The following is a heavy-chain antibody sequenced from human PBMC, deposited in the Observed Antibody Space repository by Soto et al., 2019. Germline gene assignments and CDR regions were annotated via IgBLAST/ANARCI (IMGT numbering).Heavy chain of an antibody. V-gene: IGHV4-59*08. D-gene: IGHD1-26*01. CDR2: IYYSGST. CDR1: GASISSDY. CDR3: ARHPSGTYYYYYGMDV. J-gene: IGHJ6*02. Sequence: SETLSLTCTVSGASISSDYWSWIRQPPGMGLEWIGYIYYSGSTNYNPSLKSRVTISVDTSKKQFSLKLSSVTAADTAVYYCARHPSGTYYYYYGMDVWGQGTTVT.